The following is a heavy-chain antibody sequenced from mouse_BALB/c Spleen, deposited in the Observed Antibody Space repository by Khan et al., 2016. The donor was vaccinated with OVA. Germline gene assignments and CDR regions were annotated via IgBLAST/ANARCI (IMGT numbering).Heavy chain of an antibody. Sequence: QVQLKESGPGLVAPSQSLSITCTVSGFSLTSNGVSWVRQPPGKGLEWLGVIWGDGNTNFHSAFRSRLSISKANSKSQVFLKLNSLQTDDTATYYCAKDRRYDTVDYWGQGTSVTVSS. V-gene: IGHV2-3*01. CDR3: AKDRRYDTVDY. CDR2: IWGDGNT. J-gene: IGHJ4*01. CDR1: GFSLTSNG.